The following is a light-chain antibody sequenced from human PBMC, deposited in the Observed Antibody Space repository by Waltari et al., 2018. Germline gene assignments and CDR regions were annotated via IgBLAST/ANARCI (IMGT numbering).Light chain of an antibody. CDR3: ATWEDSLNGWV. J-gene: IGLJ3*02. Sequence: QSVVIQSPSASGTPGQRVTISCSGSSSNIGGNDVYWYQQFPGTAPKLLIYTNKQRPSGVPDRVSGSKSGTSASLVISGLQSEDEADYYCATWEDSLNGWVFGGGTKLTVL. V-gene: IGLV1-44*01. CDR2: TNK. CDR1: SSNIGGND.